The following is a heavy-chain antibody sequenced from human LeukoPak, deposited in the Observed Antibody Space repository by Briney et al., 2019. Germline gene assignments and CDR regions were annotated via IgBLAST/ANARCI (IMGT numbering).Heavy chain of an antibody. Sequence: SGGSLRLSCDASGFSFSSYAMSWVRQSPGKGLEWVSSISGSGGTTYYADSVKGRFTFSRANSKNTLYLQMNSLRAEDTAVYYCAKEATYDLWTGDSYCFDYWGQGTLVTVSS. CDR2: ISGSGGTT. CDR3: AKEATYDLWTGDSYCFDY. D-gene: IGHD3-3*01. V-gene: IGHV3-23*01. J-gene: IGHJ4*02. CDR1: GFSFSSYA.